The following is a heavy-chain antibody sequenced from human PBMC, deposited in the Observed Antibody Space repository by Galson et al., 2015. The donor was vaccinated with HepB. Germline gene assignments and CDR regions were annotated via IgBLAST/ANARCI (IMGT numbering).Heavy chain of an antibody. Sequence: LSLTCTVSGGSITNDNYYWGWVRQPPGKGLEWIGSIYYSGSTYFNPSLKSRVTISLDTSKTQLSLKLSSVTAADTAIYYCARRLVAGVFDYWGQGTLVTVSS. V-gene: IGHV4-39*01. D-gene: IGHD2-2*01. CDR1: GGSITNDNYY. CDR2: IYYSGST. J-gene: IGHJ4*02. CDR3: ARRLVAGVFDY.